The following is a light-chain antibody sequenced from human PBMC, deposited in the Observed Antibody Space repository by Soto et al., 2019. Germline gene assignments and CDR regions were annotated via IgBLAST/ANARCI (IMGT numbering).Light chain of an antibody. CDR2: EVS. V-gene: IGLV2-14*01. CDR1: RSDVGGYNY. Sequence: QSALTQPASVSGSPGQSVTISCTGTRSDVGGYNYVSWYQQHPGKAPKLLIYEVSNWPSGVSNRFSGSKSGNTASLTISGLRAEDEADYYCSSFTATSTLGVLFGGGTKVTVL. CDR3: SSFTATSTLGVL. J-gene: IGLJ2*01.